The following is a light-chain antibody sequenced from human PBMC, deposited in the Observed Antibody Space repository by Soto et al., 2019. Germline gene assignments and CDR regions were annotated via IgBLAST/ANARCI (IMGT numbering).Light chain of an antibody. CDR3: QQYYFWPPLT. J-gene: IGKJ4*01. Sequence: EIVMTQSPATLSVSPGERATLSCRASQRVNSNLACYRQKPGQPPRLRISDASTRATVVPARFSGSGSGTEFTLTISSLQSEDSGIYYCQQYYFWPPLTFGGGTKVEIK. CDR2: DAS. V-gene: IGKV3-15*01. CDR1: QRVNSN.